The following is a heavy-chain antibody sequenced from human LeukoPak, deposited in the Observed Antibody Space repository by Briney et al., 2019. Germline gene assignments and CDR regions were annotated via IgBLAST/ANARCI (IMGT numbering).Heavy chain of an antibody. J-gene: IGHJ4*02. Sequence: ASVKVSCTASGYTFTGYYMHWVRQAPGQGLEWIGWINPNSGGTNYAQKFQGWVTMTRDTSISTAYMELSRLRSDDTAVYYCARENYYDGSGSPSASAPVDHWGQGTLVTVSS. D-gene: IGHD3-22*01. CDR3: ARENYYDGSGSPSASAPVDH. CDR1: GYTFTGYY. V-gene: IGHV1-2*04. CDR2: INPNSGGT.